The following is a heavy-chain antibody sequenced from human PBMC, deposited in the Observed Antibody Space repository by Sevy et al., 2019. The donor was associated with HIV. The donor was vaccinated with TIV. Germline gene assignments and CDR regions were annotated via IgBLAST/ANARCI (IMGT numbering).Heavy chain of an antibody. CDR3: AKKMGGGSGMAFLVDY. V-gene: IGHV3-23*01. CDR1: GFTLSSFA. J-gene: IGHJ4*02. Sequence: GGSLRLSCTASGFTLSSFAMDWVRQAPGKGLDWISVISGTGDYTYYADSVKGRFTISRDNSKNTLFLQMNSLRAEDTAIFYCAKKMGGGSGMAFLVDYWGQGTLVTVSS. D-gene: IGHD5-18*01. CDR2: ISGTGDYT.